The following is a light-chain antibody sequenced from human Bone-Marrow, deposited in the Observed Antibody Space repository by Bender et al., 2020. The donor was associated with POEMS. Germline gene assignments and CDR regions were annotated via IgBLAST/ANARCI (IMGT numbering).Light chain of an antibody. Sequence: QSALTQPPSVSGPPGQSVTISCTATTDDISKYNRVSWYQQSPGTAPKLLISQVTKRPSGVPGRFSGSKSGNMASLTVSGLQAEDEAGYYCSSYGGSGSLLFGGGTKLTVL. CDR3: SSYGGSGSLL. CDR2: QVT. CDR1: TDDISKYNR. J-gene: IGLJ3*02. V-gene: IGLV2-18*02.